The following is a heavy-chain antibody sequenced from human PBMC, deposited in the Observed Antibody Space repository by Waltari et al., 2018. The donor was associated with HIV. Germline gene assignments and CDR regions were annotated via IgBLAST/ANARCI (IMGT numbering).Heavy chain of an antibody. CDR1: GFIFGSYS. J-gene: IGHJ4*02. D-gene: IGHD6-19*01. V-gene: IGHV3-48*02. Sequence: EVQLVESGGGLVQPGGSLRLSCAASGFIFGSYSVNWVRQAPGKGLGWVSYISRRGNTKCYADSGKGRFTIFRDNAKNSLYLQMNSLRDEDTAVYYCARDPEWLVEGGDYWGQGTLVTVSS. CDR3: ARDPEWLVEGGDY. CDR2: ISRRGNTK.